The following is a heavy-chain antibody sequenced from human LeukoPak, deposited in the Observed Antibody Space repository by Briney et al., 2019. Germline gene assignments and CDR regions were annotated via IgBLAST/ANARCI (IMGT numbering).Heavy chain of an antibody. Sequence: SETLSLTCAVSGYSISSGYYWGWIRQPPGKGLEWIGSIYHSGSTNYNPSLKSRVTMSVDTSKNQFSLKLSSVTAADTAVYYCAREGIAAARSNWFDPWGQGTLVTVSS. CDR3: AREGIAAARSNWFDP. CDR2: IYHSGST. CDR1: GYSISSGYY. J-gene: IGHJ5*02. D-gene: IGHD6-13*01. V-gene: IGHV4-38-2*02.